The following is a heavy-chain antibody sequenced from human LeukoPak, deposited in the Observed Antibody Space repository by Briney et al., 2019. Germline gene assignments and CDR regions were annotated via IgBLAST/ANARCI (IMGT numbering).Heavy chain of an antibody. Sequence: SETLSLTCTVSGGSISSSGYYWGWIRQPPGKGLEWIGSIYYSGSTYYNPSLKSRVTISVDTSKNQFSLKLSSVTAADTAVYYCARDPADVWGKGTTVTVSS. CDR3: ARDPADV. CDR2: IYYSGST. J-gene: IGHJ6*04. CDR1: GGSISSSGYY. V-gene: IGHV4-39*07.